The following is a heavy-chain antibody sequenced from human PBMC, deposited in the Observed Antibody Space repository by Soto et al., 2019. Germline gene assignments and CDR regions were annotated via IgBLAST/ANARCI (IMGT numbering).Heavy chain of an antibody. CDR1: GGPISSYY. J-gene: IGHJ6*02. D-gene: IGHD5-18*01. V-gene: IGHV4-59*01. Sequence: TSETLSLTCTVSGGPISSYYWSWIRQPPGKGLEWIGYIYYSGSTNYNPSLKSRVTISVDTSKNQFSLKLSSVTAADTAVYYCAGRTASRYYYGMDVWGQGTTVTVSS. CDR3: AGRTASRYYYGMDV. CDR2: IYYSGST.